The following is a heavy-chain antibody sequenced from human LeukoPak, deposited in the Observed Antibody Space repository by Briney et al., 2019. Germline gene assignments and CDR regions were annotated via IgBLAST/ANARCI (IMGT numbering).Heavy chain of an antibody. D-gene: IGHD6-19*01. V-gene: IGHV3-74*01. CDR2: INTDGSTT. CDR1: GFTFSHYW. J-gene: IGHJ4*02. CDR3: ARWEEGL. Sequence: GGSLRLSCAASGFTFSHYWMHWFRQAPGKGLVWVSRINTDGSTTTYADSVRGRFTISRDNAKNTLYLQMNSLRVEDTAVYYCARWEEGLGGQGTLVTVSS.